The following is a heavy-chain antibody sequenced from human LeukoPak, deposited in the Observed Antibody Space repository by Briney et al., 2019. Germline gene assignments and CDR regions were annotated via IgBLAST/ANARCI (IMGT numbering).Heavy chain of an antibody. D-gene: IGHD3-22*01. Sequence: SGGSLRLSCAASGFTFSSYWMTWVRQAPGKGPEWVANIKQDGGERYYVDSVKGRFTISRDNAKNSLYLQMNSLRAEDTAVYYCARDGRAGSGYYRKDDYWGQGTLVTVSS. J-gene: IGHJ4*02. V-gene: IGHV3-7*01. CDR2: IKQDGGER. CDR1: GFTFSSYW. CDR3: ARDGRAGSGYYRKDDY.